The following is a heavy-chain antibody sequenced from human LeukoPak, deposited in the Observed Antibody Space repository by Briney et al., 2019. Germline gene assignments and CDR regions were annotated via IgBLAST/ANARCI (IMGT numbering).Heavy chain of an antibody. Sequence: SVKVSCKASLCTVSRYAISWVRQAPGQGREWMGRIIPIFCIANYPQKLQGRVTTTADKSTSTAYMELSSLRSEHTAVYYCATNVVGATDDWGQGTLVTVSS. CDR2: IIPIFCIA. CDR3: ATNVVGATDD. V-gene: IGHV1-69*04. CDR1: LCTVSRYA. D-gene: IGHD1-26*01. J-gene: IGHJ4*02.